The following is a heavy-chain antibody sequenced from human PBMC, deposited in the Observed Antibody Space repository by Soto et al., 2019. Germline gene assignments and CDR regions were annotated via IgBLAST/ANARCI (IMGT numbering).Heavy chain of an antibody. Sequence: GGSLRLSCAASGFTFSSYAMSWVRQAPGKGLEWVSAISGSGGSTYYADSVKGRFTISRDNSKNTLYLQMNSLRAENTAVYYCAKDPHDFWSGYYGWADYYYGMDVWGQGTTVTVSS. CDR3: AKDPHDFWSGYYGWADYYYGMDV. CDR1: GFTFSSYA. V-gene: IGHV3-23*01. CDR2: ISGSGGST. J-gene: IGHJ6*02. D-gene: IGHD3-3*01.